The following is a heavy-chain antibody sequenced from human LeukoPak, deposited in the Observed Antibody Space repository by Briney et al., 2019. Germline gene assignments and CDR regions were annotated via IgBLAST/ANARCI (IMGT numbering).Heavy chain of an antibody. D-gene: IGHD3-22*01. Sequence: GGSLRLSCAASGFTFTSYGMSWVRQAPGKGLEWVSGISWNSGSIGYADSVKGRFTISRDNAKNSLYLQMNSLRAEDTALYYCAKDGTYYYDSSGYWGYFDYWGQGTLVTVSS. CDR1: GFTFTSYG. CDR3: AKDGTYYYDSSGYWGYFDY. J-gene: IGHJ4*02. V-gene: IGHV3-9*01. CDR2: ISWNSGSI.